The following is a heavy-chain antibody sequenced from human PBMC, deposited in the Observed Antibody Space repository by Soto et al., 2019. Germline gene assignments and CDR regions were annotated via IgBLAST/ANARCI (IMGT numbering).Heavy chain of an antibody. J-gene: IGHJ6*02. V-gene: IGHV5-10-1*03. CDR3: ARHRGYGAARDQTGYGMDV. CDR2: IDPSDSYT. D-gene: IGHD6-6*01. CDR1: GYSFTSYW. Sequence: EVQLVQSGAEVKKPGESLRISCKGSGYSFTSYWISWVRQMPGKGLEWMGRIDPSDSYTNYSPSFQGHVTISADKSISTAYLQWSSLKASDTAMYYCARHRGYGAARDQTGYGMDVWGQGTTVTVSS.